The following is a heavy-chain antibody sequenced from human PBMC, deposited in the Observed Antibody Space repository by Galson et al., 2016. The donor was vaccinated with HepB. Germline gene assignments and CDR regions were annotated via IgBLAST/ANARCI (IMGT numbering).Heavy chain of an antibody. CDR2: LYSNGNT. CDR1: GGSINNYY. V-gene: IGHV4-59*01. Sequence: ETLSLTCTVSGGSINNYYWSWIRQPPGKGLEWIGYLYSNGNTKYNPSLKNRVTISTDTSKNQFSLSLRSVTAADTAVFYCARGGLYSGSYQGWFDPWGQGTLVTVSS. CDR3: ARGGLYSGSYQGWFDP. J-gene: IGHJ5*02. D-gene: IGHD6-6*01.